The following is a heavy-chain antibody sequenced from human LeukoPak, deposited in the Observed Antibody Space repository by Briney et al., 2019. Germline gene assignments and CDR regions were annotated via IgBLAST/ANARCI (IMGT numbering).Heavy chain of an antibody. CDR2: IYSSGTT. V-gene: IGHV4-61*02. CDR3: AGGAYGSGSYAKWFDP. Sequence: SQTLSLTCTVSGGSISSDLYYWSWIRQPAGKGLEWIGRIYSSGTTNYNPSLKSRVTISVERSKNQVSLMLNSVTAADTAVYYCAGGAYGSGSYAKWFDPWGQGTLVIVSS. D-gene: IGHD3-10*01. J-gene: IGHJ5*02. CDR1: GGSISSDLYY.